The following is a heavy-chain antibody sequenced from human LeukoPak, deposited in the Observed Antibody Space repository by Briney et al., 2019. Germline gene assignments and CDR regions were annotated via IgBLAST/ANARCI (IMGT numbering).Heavy chain of an antibody. V-gene: IGHV3-30-3*01. CDR3: AREKKSSKNWFDP. J-gene: IGHJ5*02. Sequence: GGSLRLSCAASGFTFSSYAMHWVRQAPGKGLEWVAVISYDGSNKYYADSVKGRSTISRDNSKNTLYLQINSLRAEDTAVYYCAREKKSSKNWFDPWGQGTLVTVSS. D-gene: IGHD6-6*01. CDR1: GFTFSSYA. CDR2: ISYDGSNK.